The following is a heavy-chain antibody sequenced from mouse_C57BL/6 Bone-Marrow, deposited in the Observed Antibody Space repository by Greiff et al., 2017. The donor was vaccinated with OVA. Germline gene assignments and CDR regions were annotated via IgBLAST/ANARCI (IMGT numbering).Heavy chain of an antibody. D-gene: IGHD2-4*01. CDR3: TTFDYDEGFAY. J-gene: IGHJ3*01. V-gene: IGHV14-4*01. Sequence: EVKLMESGAELVRPGASVKLSCTASGFNIKDDYMHWVKQRPEQGLEWIGWIDPENGDTEYASKFQGKATITADTSSNTAYLQLSSLTSEDTAVYYCTTFDYDEGFAYWGQGTLVTVSA. CDR2: IDPENGDT. CDR1: GFNIKDDY.